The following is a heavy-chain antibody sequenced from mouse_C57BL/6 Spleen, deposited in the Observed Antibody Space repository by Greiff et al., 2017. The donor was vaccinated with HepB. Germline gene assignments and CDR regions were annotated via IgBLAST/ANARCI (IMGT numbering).Heavy chain of an antibody. CDR3: TIYGNSSDY. V-gene: IGHV1-15*01. CDR1: GYTFTDYE. D-gene: IGHD2-1*01. Sequence: QVQLQQSGAELVRPGASVTLSCKASGYTFTDYEMHWVKQTPVHGLEWIGAIDPETGGTAYNQKFKGKAILTADKSSSTAYMELRSLTSEDSAVYYCTIYGNSSDYWGQGPTLTVSS. J-gene: IGHJ2*01. CDR2: IDPETGGT.